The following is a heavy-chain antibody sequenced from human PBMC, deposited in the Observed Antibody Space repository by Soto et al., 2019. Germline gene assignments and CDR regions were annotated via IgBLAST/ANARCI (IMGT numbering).Heavy chain of an antibody. Sequence: QVQLVQSGAEVRKTGASVTVSCRSSGDSFNDYYIHWVRQAPGQGFEGMGWINPNGGVTKYAQKFQGWVSMTRDTSIRTVYMQLSRLRSDDTAVYYCARESGGATATLDYYYFYMDVWGTGTTVTVSS. V-gene: IGHV1-2*04. CDR2: INPNGGVT. J-gene: IGHJ6*03. CDR3: ARESGGATATLDYYYFYMDV. D-gene: IGHD5-12*01. CDR1: GDSFNDYY.